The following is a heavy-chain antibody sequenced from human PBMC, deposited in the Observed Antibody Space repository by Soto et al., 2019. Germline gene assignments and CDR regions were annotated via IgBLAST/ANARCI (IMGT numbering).Heavy chain of an antibody. D-gene: IGHD2-2*01. J-gene: IGHJ6*02. CDR2: TYYRSKWYN. CDR1: GDSVSSNSAA. CDR3: ARTKIVVPAAIPTGMDV. V-gene: IGHV6-1*01. Sequence: PSQTLSLTCAISGDSVSSNSAAWNWIRQSPSRGLEWLGRTYYRSKWYNDYEVSVKGRLAINPDTSKNQFSLQLNSVTPEDTAVYYCARTKIVVPAAIPTGMDVWGQGTTVTVSS.